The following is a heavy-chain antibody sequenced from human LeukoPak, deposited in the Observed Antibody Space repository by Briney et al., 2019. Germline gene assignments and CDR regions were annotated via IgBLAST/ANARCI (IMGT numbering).Heavy chain of an antibody. J-gene: IGHJ4*02. CDR3: ARGRYSSSWGSFDY. Sequence: ASVKVSCKASGYTFTGYFMHWVRQAPGQGLEWMGWINPYSGGTHYAQKFQGRVTMTRDTSISTAYMELSSLRSEDTAVYYCARGRYSSSWGSFDYWGQGTLVTVSS. V-gene: IGHV1-2*02. D-gene: IGHD6-13*01. CDR1: GYTFTGYF. CDR2: INPYSGGT.